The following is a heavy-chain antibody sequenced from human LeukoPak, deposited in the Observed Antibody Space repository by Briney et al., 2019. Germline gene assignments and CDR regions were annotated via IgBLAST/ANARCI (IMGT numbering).Heavy chain of an antibody. CDR3: ATHLTYHDFWSTGIYYYYYAMDV. CDR2: IKSKTDGGTT. Sequence: PGGSLRLSCAASGFTFSNAWMSWVRQAPGKGLEWVGRIKSKTDGGTTDYAAPVKGRFTISRDDSKNTLSLQMNSLKTEDIAVYYCATHLTYHDFWSTGIYYYYYAMDVWGQGTTVTVSS. CDR1: GFTFSNAW. V-gene: IGHV3-15*01. J-gene: IGHJ6*02. D-gene: IGHD3-3*01.